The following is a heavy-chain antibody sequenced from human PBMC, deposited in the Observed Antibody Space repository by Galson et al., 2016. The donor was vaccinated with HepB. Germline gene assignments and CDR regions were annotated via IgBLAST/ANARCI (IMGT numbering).Heavy chain of an antibody. CDR3: AKDIWPFGGPRAMDV. Sequence: SLRLSCAASGFTFDDYAMLWVRQAPGKGLEWVSGISWNGGSIGYADSVKGRFTISRDNAKNSLYLQMNSLRVEDTALYYCAKDIWPFGGPRAMDVWGQGTTVTVSS. CDR2: ISWNGGSI. D-gene: IGHD3-3*01. J-gene: IGHJ6*02. CDR1: GFTFDDYA. V-gene: IGHV3-9*01.